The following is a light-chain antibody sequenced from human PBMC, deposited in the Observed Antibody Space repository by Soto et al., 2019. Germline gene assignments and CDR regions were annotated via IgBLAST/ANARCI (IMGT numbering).Light chain of an antibody. Sequence: EIVLTQSPGTLSLSPGERATLSCRASQSVSSSYLAWYQQKPGQAPRLLIYGASSRATGIPDRFSGGGSGTDFTTTISRLEPEDFAVYYCQQYGSSPLTFGGGTKVEIK. CDR3: QQYGSSPLT. CDR2: GAS. J-gene: IGKJ4*02. CDR1: QSVSSSY. V-gene: IGKV3-20*01.